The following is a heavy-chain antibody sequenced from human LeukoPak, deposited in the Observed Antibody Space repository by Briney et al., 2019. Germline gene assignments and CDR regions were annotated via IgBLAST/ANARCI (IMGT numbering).Heavy chain of an antibody. CDR1: GYSISSGYY. Sequence: PSETLSLTCTVSGYSISSGYYWGWIRQPPGKGLEWIGSIYHSGSTYYNPSLKSRVTISVDTFKNQFSLKLSSVTTADTAVYYCARDYTDNDYGWFDPWGQGTLVTVSS. V-gene: IGHV4-38-2*02. D-gene: IGHD4-17*01. CDR3: ARDYTDNDYGWFDP. J-gene: IGHJ5*02. CDR2: IYHSGST.